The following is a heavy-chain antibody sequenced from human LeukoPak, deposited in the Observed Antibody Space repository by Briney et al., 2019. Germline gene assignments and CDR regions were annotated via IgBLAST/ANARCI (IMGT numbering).Heavy chain of an antibody. D-gene: IGHD5-24*01. J-gene: IGHJ4*02. Sequence: SETLSLTCTVSGGSISSYYWSWIRQPPGKGLDWIGFIYHNGRTDYNPSLKSRVTISVDTSKNQFSLKLSSVTAADTAVYYCARVVEMATIFFDYWGQGTLVTVSS. CDR1: GGSISSYY. CDR3: ARVVEMATIFFDY. V-gene: IGHV4-59*01. CDR2: IYHNGRT.